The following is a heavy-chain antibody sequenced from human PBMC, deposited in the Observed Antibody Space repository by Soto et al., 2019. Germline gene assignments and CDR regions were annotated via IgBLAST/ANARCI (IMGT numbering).Heavy chain of an antibody. CDR1: GGTFSSYA. CDR3: AREGRGGWYDYYYYGMDV. V-gene: IGHV1-69*13. J-gene: IGHJ6*02. D-gene: IGHD6-19*01. Sequence: SVKVSCKASGGTFSSYAISWVRQAPGQGLEWMGGIIPIFGTANYAQKFQGRVTITADESTSTVYMELSSMRSEDTAVYYCAREGRGGWYDYYYYGMDVWGQGTTVTVFS. CDR2: IIPIFGTA.